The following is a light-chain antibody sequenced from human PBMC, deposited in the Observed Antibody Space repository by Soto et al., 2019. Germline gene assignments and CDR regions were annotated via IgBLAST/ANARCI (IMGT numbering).Light chain of an antibody. CDR2: DVN. CDR1: SNDIGIYKY. CDR3: NSSTLTSTRYV. Sequence: QSALTQPASVSGSPGQAITISCTGTSNDIGIYKYVSWYQQHPGKAPKLIIYDVNNRPSGISSRFSGSKSGNTASLTISGLQAEDEADYYCNSSTLTSTRYVFGNGTKVNVL. J-gene: IGLJ1*01. V-gene: IGLV2-14*01.